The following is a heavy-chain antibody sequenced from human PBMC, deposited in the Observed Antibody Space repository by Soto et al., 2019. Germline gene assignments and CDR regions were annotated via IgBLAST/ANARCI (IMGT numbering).Heavy chain of an antibody. CDR1: GGSISSSSYY. CDR2: IYYSGST. V-gene: IGHV4-39*01. Sequence: QLQLQESGPGLVKPSETLSLTCTVSGGSISSSSYYWGWIRQPPGKGLEWIGSIYYSGSTYYNPSLKSRVTISVDTSKNQFSLKRSSVTAADTAVYYCASQRDVGSSWRPLYNWFDPWGQGTLVTVSS. J-gene: IGHJ5*02. CDR3: ASQRDVGSSWRPLYNWFDP. D-gene: IGHD6-13*01.